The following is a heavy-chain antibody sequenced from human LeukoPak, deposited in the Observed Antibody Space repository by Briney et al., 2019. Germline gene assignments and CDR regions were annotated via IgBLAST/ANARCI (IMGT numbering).Heavy chain of an antibody. J-gene: IGHJ4*02. CDR3: ARASSGSYYKAVDY. CDR2: ISAYNGNT. Sequence: ASVKVSCKASGYTFTSYGISWVRQAPGQGLEWMGWISAYNGNTNYAQKLQGRVTMTTDTSTSTAYMELRSLRSDDTAVYYCARASSGSYYKAVDYWGQGTLVTVSS. CDR1: GYTFTSYG. D-gene: IGHD3-10*01. V-gene: IGHV1-18*01.